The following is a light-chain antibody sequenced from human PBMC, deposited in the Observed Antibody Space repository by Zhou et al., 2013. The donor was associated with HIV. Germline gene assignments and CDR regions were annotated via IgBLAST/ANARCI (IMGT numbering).Light chain of an antibody. V-gene: IGKV3-20*01. J-gene: IGKJ5*01. Sequence: EIVLTQSPGTLSLSPGERAALSCRASQSVTGSRVAWYQQKPGQTPRLLMYGASSRATGIPDRFSGSGSGTDFTLTINRLEPEDFAVYYCQQYGSSPMSFGQGTRLEIK. CDR2: GAS. CDR1: QSVTGSR. CDR3: QQYGSSPMS.